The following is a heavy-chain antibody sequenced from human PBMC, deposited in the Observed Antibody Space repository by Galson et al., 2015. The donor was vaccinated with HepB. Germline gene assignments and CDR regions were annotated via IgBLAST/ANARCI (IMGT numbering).Heavy chain of an antibody. Sequence: SVKVSCKASEYTFAIHAIHWVRQAPGQRLQWMGWNNVGNGDTKYSQNFQGRVTITWDTSATTAPMELSSLRSEDTAVYYCAMVYDFHSLGHYYYSMDVWGKGTTVTV. CDR3: AMVYDFHSLGHYYYSMDV. V-gene: IGHV1-3*01. D-gene: IGHD3-3*01. CDR1: EYTFAIHA. CDR2: NNVGNGDT. J-gene: IGHJ6*03.